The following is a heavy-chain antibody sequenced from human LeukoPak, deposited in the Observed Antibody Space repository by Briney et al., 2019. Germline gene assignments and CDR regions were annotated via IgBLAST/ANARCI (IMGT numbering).Heavy chain of an antibody. CDR2: IKQDGSEI. CDR1: GSTFNNYW. J-gene: IGHJ4*02. D-gene: IGHD6-6*01. Sequence: PGGSLRLSCEASGSTFNNYWLSWVRQAPGKGLEWVANIKQDGSEINYADSVKGRLIISRDNAKNSIYLLMNSPRAEDTAVYYCARIGYRSSSYDYWGQGTLVTVSS. V-gene: IGHV3-7*01. CDR3: ARIGYRSSSYDY.